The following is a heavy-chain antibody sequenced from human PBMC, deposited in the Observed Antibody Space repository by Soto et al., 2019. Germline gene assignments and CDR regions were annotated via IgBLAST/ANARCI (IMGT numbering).Heavy chain of an antibody. CDR2: IWYDGSNK. J-gene: IGHJ6*02. CDR1: GFTFSSYG. CDR3: AREGFGEWDYGMDV. V-gene: IGHV3-33*01. D-gene: IGHD3-10*01. Sequence: QVQLVESGGGVVQPGRSLRLSCAASGFTFSSYGMHWVRQAPGKGLEWVAVIWYDGSNKYYADSVKGRFTISRDNSKNTLYLQMNSLRAVDTAVYYCAREGFGEWDYGMDVWGQGTTVTVSS.